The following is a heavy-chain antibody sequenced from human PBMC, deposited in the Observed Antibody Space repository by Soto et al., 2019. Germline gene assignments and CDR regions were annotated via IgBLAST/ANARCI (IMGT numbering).Heavy chain of an antibody. CDR3: ARVGGNWNDDYFDY. CDR2: MNPNSGDT. D-gene: IGHD1-1*01. Sequence: QVQLVQSGAEVKKPGASVKVACKASGYTFTNHDINWVRQATGQGPEWMGWMNPNSGDTGYAQNFQDRVTMTRDTSTRTAYMELSSLRSEDTAVYYCARVGGNWNDDYFDYWVQGTLVTVSS. J-gene: IGHJ4*02. V-gene: IGHV1-8*01. CDR1: GYTFTNHD.